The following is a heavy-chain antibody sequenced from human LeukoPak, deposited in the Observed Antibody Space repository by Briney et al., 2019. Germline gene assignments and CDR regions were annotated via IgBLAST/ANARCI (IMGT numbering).Heavy chain of an antibody. V-gene: IGHV4-39*01. Sequence: PSETLSLTCTVSGGSISSSSYYWGWIRQPPGTGLEWIGSIYYSGSTYYNPSLKSRVTISVDTSKNQFSLKLSSVTAADTAVYYCARHADHVLLWFGELLSEGPNWFDPWGQGTLVTVSS. J-gene: IGHJ5*02. CDR2: IYYSGST. CDR3: ARHADHVLLWFGELLSEGPNWFDP. D-gene: IGHD3-10*01. CDR1: GGSISSSSYY.